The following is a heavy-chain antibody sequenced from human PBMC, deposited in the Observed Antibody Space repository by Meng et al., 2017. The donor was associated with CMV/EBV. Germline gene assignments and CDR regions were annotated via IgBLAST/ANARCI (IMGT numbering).Heavy chain of an antibody. V-gene: IGHV3-72*01. CDR1: GFIFSYHY. CDR3: VKSSGTFYLAFDY. J-gene: IGHJ4*02. CDR2: VRDRGNSYTT. Sequence: SGFIFSYHYMDWVRQAPGQGLEWVGRVRDRGNSYTTEYAASVKGRFTISRDDSKNSLYLQMNSLENEDTAVYYCVKSSGTFYLAFDYWGQGTLVTVSS. D-gene: IGHD1-26*01.